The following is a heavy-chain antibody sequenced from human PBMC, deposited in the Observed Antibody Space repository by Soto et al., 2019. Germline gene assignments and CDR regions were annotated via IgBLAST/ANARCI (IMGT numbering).Heavy chain of an antibody. V-gene: IGHV5-10-1*01. CDR3: ARHGGKSYGDYYYYYGTDV. Sequence: PGESLKISCKGSGYSFTSYWISWVRQMPGKGLEWMGRIDPSDSYTNYSPSFQGHVTISADKSISTAYLQWSSLKASDTAMYYCARHGGKSYGDYYYYYGTDVWGQGTTVTVSS. CDR1: GYSFTSYW. D-gene: IGHD2-15*01. CDR2: IDPSDSYT. J-gene: IGHJ6*02.